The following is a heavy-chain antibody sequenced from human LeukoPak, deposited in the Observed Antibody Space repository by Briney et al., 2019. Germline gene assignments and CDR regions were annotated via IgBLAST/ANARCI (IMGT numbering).Heavy chain of an antibody. J-gene: IGHJ2*01. CDR1: GFTFSSYA. CDR2: ISGSGGST. CDR3: AKDPAKGPMSPRWHFDL. V-gene: IGHV3-23*01. Sequence: PGGSLRLSCAASGFTFSSYAMSWVRQAPGKGLEWVSAISGSGGSTYYADSVKGRFTISRDNSKNTLYLQMNSLRAEDTAVYYCAKDPAKGPMSPRWHFDLWGRGTLVTVSS.